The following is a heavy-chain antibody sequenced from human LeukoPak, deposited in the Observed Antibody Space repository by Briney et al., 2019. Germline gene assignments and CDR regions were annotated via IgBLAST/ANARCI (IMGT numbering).Heavy chain of an antibody. D-gene: IGHD3-9*01. Sequence: GESLKISCKGAGYSFTSHWIGWVRQMPGKGLEWMGIIYPDDSDARYSPSFQGQVTFSADRSINTAYMQWSSLKASDTAMYYCARRHSDSLTGFDFWGQGTLVTVTS. CDR1: GYSFTSHW. J-gene: IGHJ4*02. V-gene: IGHV5-51*01. CDR2: IYPDDSDA. CDR3: ARRHSDSLTGFDF.